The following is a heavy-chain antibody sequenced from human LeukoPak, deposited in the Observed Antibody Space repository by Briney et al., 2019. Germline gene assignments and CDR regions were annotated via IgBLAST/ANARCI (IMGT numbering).Heavy chain of an antibody. CDR2: INHSGST. CDR1: GGSFSGYY. Sequence: SETLSLTCAVYGGSFSGYYWSWIRQPPGKGLEWIGEINHSGSTNYNPSLKSRVTISVDTSKNQFSLKLSSVTAADTAVYYCARGFGQWLPWGQGTLVTVSS. CDR3: ARGFGQWLP. D-gene: IGHD5-12*01. J-gene: IGHJ4*02. V-gene: IGHV4-34*01.